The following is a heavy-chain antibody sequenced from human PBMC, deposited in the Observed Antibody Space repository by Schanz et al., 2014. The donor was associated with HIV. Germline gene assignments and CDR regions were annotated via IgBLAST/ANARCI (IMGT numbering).Heavy chain of an antibody. J-gene: IGHJ4*02. V-gene: IGHV3-23*01. CDR2: ISGSGGST. D-gene: IGHD3-22*01. Sequence: EVQLLDSGGGLVQPGGSLRLSCAASGFTFSSYAMSWVRQAPGKGLEWVSAISGSGGSTYYADSVNGRFTISRDNSKNTLYLQMTTLRIDDTAVYYCAKPEYDSRGSSQSHFDYWGQGTLVTVSS. CDR1: GFTFSSYA. CDR3: AKPEYDSRGSSQSHFDY.